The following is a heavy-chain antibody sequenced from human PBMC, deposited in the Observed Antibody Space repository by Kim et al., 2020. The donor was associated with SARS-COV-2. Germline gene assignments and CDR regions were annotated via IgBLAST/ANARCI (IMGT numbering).Heavy chain of an antibody. D-gene: IGHD3-9*01. CDR3: ARGRSPLRYFDWHRHYYYYMDV. V-gene: IGHV4-34*01. CDR1: GGSFSGYY. CDR2: INHSGST. J-gene: IGHJ6*03. Sequence: SETLSLTCAVYGGSFSGYYWSWIRQPPGKGLEWIGEINHSGSTNYNPSLKSRVTISVDTSKNQFSLKLSSVTAADTAVYYCARGRSPLRYFDWHRHYYYYMDVWGKGTTVTVSS.